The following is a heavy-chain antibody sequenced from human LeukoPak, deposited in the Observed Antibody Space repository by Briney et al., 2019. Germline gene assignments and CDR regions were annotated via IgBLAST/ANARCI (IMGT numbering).Heavy chain of an antibody. CDR3: ARGYSYGYGYYYYYGMDV. CDR1: GHTFTSYY. D-gene: IGHD5-18*01. CDR2: INPSGGST. V-gene: IGHV1-46*01. Sequence: ASVKVSCKASGHTFTSYYMHWVRQAPGQGLEWMGIINPSGGSTSYAQKFQGRVTMTRDTSTSTVYMELSSLGSEDTAVYYCARGYSYGYGYYYYYGMDVWGQGTTVTVSS. J-gene: IGHJ6*02.